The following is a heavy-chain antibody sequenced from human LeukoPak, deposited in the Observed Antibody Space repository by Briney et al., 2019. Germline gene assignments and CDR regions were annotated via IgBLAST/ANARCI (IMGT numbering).Heavy chain of an antibody. D-gene: IGHD3-10*01. CDR3: ASGSSGSYYNAFDI. CDR1: GYTFTSYG. Sequence: ASVKVSCKASGYTFTSYGISWVRQAPGQGLEWMGWISAYNGNTNYAQKLQGRVTMTTDTSTSTAYMELRSLRSDDPAVYYCASGSSGSYYNAFDIWGQGTMVTVSS. J-gene: IGHJ3*02. CDR2: ISAYNGNT. V-gene: IGHV1-18*01.